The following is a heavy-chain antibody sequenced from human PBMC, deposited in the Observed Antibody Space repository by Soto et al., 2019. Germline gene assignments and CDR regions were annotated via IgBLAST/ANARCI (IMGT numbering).Heavy chain of an antibody. Sequence: ASETLSLTCTVSGGSISSYYWSWIRQPPGKGLEWIGYIYYSGSTNYNPSLKSRVTISVDTSKDQFSLKLSSVTAADTAVYYCARLLGPFGSDIDYWGQGTLVTVSS. CDR2: IYYSGST. J-gene: IGHJ4*02. CDR1: GGSISSYY. CDR3: ARLLGPFGSDIDY. V-gene: IGHV4-59*08. D-gene: IGHD3-16*01.